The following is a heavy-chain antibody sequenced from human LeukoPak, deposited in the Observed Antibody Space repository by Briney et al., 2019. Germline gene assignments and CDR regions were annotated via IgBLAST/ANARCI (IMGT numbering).Heavy chain of an antibody. Sequence: SETLSLTCTVTGGSISSSRFYWVWLRPPPGKGREWMVSIYYSGTTYYNPSLESRVTISEDTSKNQFSLMLRSVTAADTAVYFCARQASNYFYYYMYVWGKGTTVTVSS. J-gene: IGHJ6*03. CDR2: IYYSGTT. CDR1: GGSISSSRFY. V-gene: IGHV4-39*01. CDR3: ARQASNYFYYYMYV.